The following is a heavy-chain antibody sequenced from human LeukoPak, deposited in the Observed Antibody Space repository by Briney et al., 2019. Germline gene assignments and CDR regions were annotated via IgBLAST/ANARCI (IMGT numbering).Heavy chain of an antibody. D-gene: IGHD1-26*01. CDR2: INPNTGNT. CDR3: ARVAVPDFLYSEYMDF. CDR1: GYSFTNYA. V-gene: IGHV1-8*01. Sequence: ASVRVSCKASGYSFTNYAINWVRQATGQGLGWVGWINPNTGNTVYAPKFQGRVTMTSDTSISTAYMDLSSLRFEDTAVYYCARVAVPDFLYSEYMDFWAKGSTVTVSS. J-gene: IGHJ6*04.